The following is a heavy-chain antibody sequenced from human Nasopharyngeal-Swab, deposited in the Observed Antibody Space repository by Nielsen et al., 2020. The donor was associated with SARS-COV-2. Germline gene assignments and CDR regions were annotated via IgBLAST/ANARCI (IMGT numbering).Heavy chain of an antibody. D-gene: IGHD3-22*01. J-gene: IGHJ3*02. CDR1: GGSISSGSYY. Sequence: SETLPLTCTVSGGSISSGSYYWSWIRQPAGKGLEWIGRIYTSGSTNYNPSLKSRVTISVDTSKNQFSLKLSSVTAADTAVYYCARGFHYYDSSANDAFDIWGQGTMVTVSS. V-gene: IGHV4-61*02. CDR3: ARGFHYYDSSANDAFDI. CDR2: IYTSGST.